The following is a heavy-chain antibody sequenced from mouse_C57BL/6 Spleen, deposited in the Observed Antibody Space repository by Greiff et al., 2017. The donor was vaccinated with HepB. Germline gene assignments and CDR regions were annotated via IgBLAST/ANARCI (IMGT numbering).Heavy chain of an antibody. CDR3: AREGSSYYYGSSDVAMDY. J-gene: IGHJ4*01. CDR1: GYTFTSYW. Sequence: VQLQQSGAELAKPGASVKLSCKASGYTFTSYWMHWVKQRPGQGLEWIGYINPSSGYTKYNQKFKDKATLTADKSSSTAYMQLSSLTYEDSAVYYCAREGSSYYYGSSDVAMDYWGQGTSVTVSS. D-gene: IGHD1-1*01. V-gene: IGHV1-7*01. CDR2: INPSSGYT.